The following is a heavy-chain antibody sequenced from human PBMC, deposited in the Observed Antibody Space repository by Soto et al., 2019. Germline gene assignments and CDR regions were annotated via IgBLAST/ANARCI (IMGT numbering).Heavy chain of an antibody. CDR2: MHTGGNEK. CDR3: ARGADTTGHYSHFDL. J-gene: IGHJ4*02. V-gene: IGHV3-33*08. Sequence: QVQLVESGGGVVQPGGSLRLSCAASGFTFSYYGFHWVRQAPGKGLGWVAVMHTGGNEKYYVDSVKGRFTVSRDDSRNMVYLEMSGLRAEDTAEYFGARGADTTGHYSHFDLWGRGARVAVS. D-gene: IGHD3-9*01. CDR1: GFTFSYYG.